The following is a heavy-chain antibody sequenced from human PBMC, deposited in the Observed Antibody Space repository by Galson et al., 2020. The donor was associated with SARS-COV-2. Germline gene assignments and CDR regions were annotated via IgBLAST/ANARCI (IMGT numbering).Heavy chain of an antibody. CDR3: ARDGQTSSGWAFDY. Sequence: GGSLRLSCAASGFTFSSHAMHWVRQAPGKGLEWVAQIFFDGSDKYYGDSVKGRFTISRDSSKNTVYLQRNNLRADDTAVYYCARDGQTSSGWAFDYWGQGTLVTVSS. V-gene: IGHV3-33*01. CDR2: IFFDGSDK. CDR1: GFTFSSHA. D-gene: IGHD6-19*01. J-gene: IGHJ4*02.